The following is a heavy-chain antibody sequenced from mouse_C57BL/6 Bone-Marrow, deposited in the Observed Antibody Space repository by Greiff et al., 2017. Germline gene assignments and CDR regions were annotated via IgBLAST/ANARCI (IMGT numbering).Heavy chain of an antibody. D-gene: IGHD1-1*01. Sequence: VQLQQSGAELVKPGASVKLSCTASGFNIKDYYIPWVKQRTEQGLEWIGRIDPEDGETKYAPKFQDKATITADTSSNTAYLQLSSLTSSDTAVYYCTRSLIYYGTDYWGQGTTLTVSA. V-gene: IGHV14-2*01. CDR3: TRSLIYYGTDY. J-gene: IGHJ2*01. CDR1: GFNIKDYY. CDR2: IDPEDGET.